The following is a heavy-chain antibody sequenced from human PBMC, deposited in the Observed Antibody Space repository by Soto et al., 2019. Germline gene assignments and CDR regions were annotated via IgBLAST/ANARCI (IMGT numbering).Heavy chain of an antibody. CDR1: GGSFSGYY. CDR2: INHSGST. D-gene: IGHD2-15*01. CDR3: ARGPLPPYCSGGSCYSRNAFDI. V-gene: IGHV4-34*01. J-gene: IGHJ3*02. Sequence: PSETLSLTCAVYGGSFSGYYWSWIRQTPGKGLEWIGEINHSGSTNYNPSLKSRVTISVDTSKNQFSLKLSSVTAADTAVYYCARGPLPPYCSGGSCYSRNAFDIWGQGTMVTVSS.